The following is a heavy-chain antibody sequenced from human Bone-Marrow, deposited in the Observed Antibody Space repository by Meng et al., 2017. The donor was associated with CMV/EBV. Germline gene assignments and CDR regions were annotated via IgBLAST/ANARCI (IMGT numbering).Heavy chain of an antibody. CDR2: INPNSGGT. CDR1: GYTFTDFY. D-gene: IGHD1-1*01. V-gene: IGHV1-2*02. Sequence: ASVKVSCKASGYTFTDFYMHWVRQAPGQGLEWMGWINPNSGGTKYAQKFQDRVTMTRDTSIRTAYMELSRLRSDDTAVYFCARWESPWKEAFDIWGQGTMVTVSS. J-gene: IGHJ3*02. CDR3: ARWESPWKEAFDI.